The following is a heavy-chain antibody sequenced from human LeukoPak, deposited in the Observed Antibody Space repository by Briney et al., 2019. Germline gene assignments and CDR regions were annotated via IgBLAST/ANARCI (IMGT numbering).Heavy chain of an antibody. Sequence: SETLSLTCTVSGGSISSYYWSWIRQPPGKGLEWIGYIYYSGSTNYNPSLKSRVTISVDTSKNQFSLKLSSVTAADTAVYYCARLEDLNDYIDYRGQGTLVTVSS. J-gene: IGHJ4*02. D-gene: IGHD1-1*01. CDR1: GGSISSYY. CDR2: IYYSGST. CDR3: ARLEDLNDYIDY. V-gene: IGHV4-59*08.